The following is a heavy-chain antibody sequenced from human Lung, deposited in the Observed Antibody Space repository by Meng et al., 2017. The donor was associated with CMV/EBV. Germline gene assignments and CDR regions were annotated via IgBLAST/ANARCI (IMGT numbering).Heavy chain of an antibody. CDR3: ASLPKMDIATTGPH. CDR1: GGSISSSSYY. J-gene: IGHJ4*02. CDR2: IYYSGNT. D-gene: IGHD6-13*01. V-gene: IGHV4-39*07. Sequence: SETLSLTCTVSGGSISSSSYYWGWIRQPPGQGLEWIGSIYYSGNTYYKPSLQSRVTITADTSKSQFSLELSSVTAADTAVYYCASLPKMDIATTGPHWGQGXLVTVSS.